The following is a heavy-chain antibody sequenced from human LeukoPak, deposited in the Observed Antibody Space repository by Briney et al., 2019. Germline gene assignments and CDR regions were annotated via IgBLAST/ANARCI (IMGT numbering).Heavy chain of an antibody. V-gene: IGHV3-30-3*01. D-gene: IGHD1-26*01. CDR3: ARVVGGTWLIDC. CDR1: GFTFSSYA. CDR2: ISFDGNHK. Sequence: TGRSLRLSCAASGFTFSSYAMHWVRQAPGKGLEWVAFISFDGNHKYYTDSVKGRFTISRDNSKNTLYLQMNSLRAEDTAVYYCARVVGGTWLIDCWGQGTLVTVSS. J-gene: IGHJ4*02.